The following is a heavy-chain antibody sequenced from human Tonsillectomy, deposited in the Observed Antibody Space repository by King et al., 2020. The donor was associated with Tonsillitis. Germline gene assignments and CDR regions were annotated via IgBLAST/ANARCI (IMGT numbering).Heavy chain of an antibody. J-gene: IGHJ6*02. Sequence: VQLVQSGGGLVQPGRSLRLSCAASGFTFDDYAMQWVRQAPGKGLEWVSGISWNSGSIGYADSVKGRFTISRDNAKNSLYLQMNSLRAEDTALYYCAKEGWGYYYYGMDVWGQGTTVTVSS. CDR2: ISWNSGSI. V-gene: IGHV3-9*01. CDR1: GFTFDDYA. CDR3: AKEGWGYYYYGMDV. D-gene: IGHD6-19*01.